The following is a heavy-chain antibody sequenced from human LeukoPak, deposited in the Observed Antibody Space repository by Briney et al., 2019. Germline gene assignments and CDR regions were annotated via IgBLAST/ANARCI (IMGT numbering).Heavy chain of an antibody. J-gene: IGHJ4*02. CDR2: IIPIFGTA. D-gene: IGHD1-20*01. CDR3: ASPITGMFDF. CDR1: GGAFTNYA. V-gene: IGHV1-69*13. Sequence: GASVKVSCKASGGAFTNYAINWVRQAPGQGLEWMGGIIPIFGTANYAQKFQGRVTITADESTSTAYMELSSLRSEDTAAYYCASPITGMFDFWGQGTLVTVSS.